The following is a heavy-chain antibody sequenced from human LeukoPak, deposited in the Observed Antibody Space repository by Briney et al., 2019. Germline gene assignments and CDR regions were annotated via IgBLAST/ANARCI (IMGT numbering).Heavy chain of an antibody. CDR3: ARCSYGYLGAFDI. CDR1: GFTFDDYG. CDR2: INWNGGST. D-gene: IGHD5-18*01. V-gene: IGHV3-20*04. J-gene: IGHJ3*02. Sequence: PGGSLRLSCAASGFTFDDYGMSWVRQAPGKGLEWVSGINWNGGSTGYADSVKGRFTISRDNAKNSLYLQMNSLRAQDTAVYYCARCSYGYLGAFDIWGQGTMVTVSS.